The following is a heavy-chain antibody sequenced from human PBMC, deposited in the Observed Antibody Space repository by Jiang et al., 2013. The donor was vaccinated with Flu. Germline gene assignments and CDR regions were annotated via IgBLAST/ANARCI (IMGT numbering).Heavy chain of an antibody. CDR3: ARQHTYYYDTSGYDYLYSFDP. Sequence: GSGLVKPSETIVPPPAVSLVAPSEAVITTGPGSASPQGRGWSGLGSMFYSGSTFYNPSLKSRVTMSVDTSKNQFSLSLSSVTAADTAVYYCARQHTYYYDTSGYDYLYSFDPWGQGTLVTVSS. CDR2: MFYSGST. V-gene: IGHV4-39*01. J-gene: IGHJ5*02. D-gene: IGHD3-22*01. CDR1: VAPSEAVITT.